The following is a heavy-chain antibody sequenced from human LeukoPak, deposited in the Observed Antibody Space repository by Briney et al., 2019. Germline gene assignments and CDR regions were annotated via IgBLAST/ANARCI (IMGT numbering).Heavy chain of an antibody. Sequence: PSETLSLTCTVSGVSISSYYWSWIRQPPGKGLEWMGYIYYSGSTNYNPSLKSRVTITVETSKNQFSLMLSSMTAADPAAYYFGKQGGGLCYFDLWGRGTLVTVSS. CDR3: GKQGGGLCYFDL. CDR1: GVSISSYY. J-gene: IGHJ2*01. CDR2: IYYSGST. V-gene: IGHV4-59*08. D-gene: IGHD6-25*01.